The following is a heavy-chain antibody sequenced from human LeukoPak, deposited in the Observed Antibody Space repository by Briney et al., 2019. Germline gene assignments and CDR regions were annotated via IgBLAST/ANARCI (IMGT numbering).Heavy chain of an antibody. D-gene: IGHD2-15*01. V-gene: IGHV4-4*07. J-gene: IGHJ3*01. CDR2: IFTSGSP. Sequence: SETVSLTCSVSGGSIGGHYWNWIRQAPGKGLEWIGHIFTSGSPNYSPSLKSRVTFSRDTARSQIYLRMTSVTAADTAIYYCARSEEGRFYDSAGYCVPFDLWGQGIMVIVS. CDR1: GGSIGGHY. CDR3: ARSEEGRFYDSAGYCVPFDL.